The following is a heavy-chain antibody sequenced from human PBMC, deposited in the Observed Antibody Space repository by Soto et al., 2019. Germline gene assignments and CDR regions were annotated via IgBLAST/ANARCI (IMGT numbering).Heavy chain of an antibody. Sequence: SETLSLTCTVSGGSISSYYWSWIRQPPGKGLEWIGYIYYSGSTNYNPSLKSRVTISLDTSKGQFSLKLSSVTAADTAMYYCARGGYCSGASCAYMGHYYYYGMDVWGQGTTVTVSS. V-gene: IGHV4-59*08. CDR1: GGSISSYY. CDR2: IYYSGST. CDR3: ARGGYCSGASCAYMGHYYYYGMDV. J-gene: IGHJ6*02. D-gene: IGHD2-15*01.